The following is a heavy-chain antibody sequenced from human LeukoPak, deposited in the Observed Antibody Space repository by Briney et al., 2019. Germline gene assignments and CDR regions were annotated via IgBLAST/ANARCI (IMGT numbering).Heavy chain of an antibody. Sequence: SETLSLTCAVYGGSFSGYYWSWIRQPPGKGLEWIGEINHSGSTNYNPSLKSRVTISVDTSKSQFSLKLSSVTAADTAVYYCARGTSTGYAFDIWGQGTMVTVSS. J-gene: IGHJ3*02. D-gene: IGHD1-1*01. CDR1: GGSFSGYY. V-gene: IGHV4-34*01. CDR3: ARGTSTGYAFDI. CDR2: INHSGST.